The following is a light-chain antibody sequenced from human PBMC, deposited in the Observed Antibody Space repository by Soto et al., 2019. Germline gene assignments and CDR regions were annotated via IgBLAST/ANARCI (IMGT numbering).Light chain of an antibody. CDR2: GAS. J-gene: IGKJ1*01. CDR3: QQYGSSPPWT. V-gene: IGKV3-20*01. CDR1: QIVSSSY. Sequence: EIVLTQSPGTLSLSPGERATLSCRASQIVSSSYLAWYQQKPGQAPKLLIYGASSRATGIPDSFSGSGSGTAFTLTISRLEPEDFAVYYCQQYGSSPPWTFGPGTKVEIK.